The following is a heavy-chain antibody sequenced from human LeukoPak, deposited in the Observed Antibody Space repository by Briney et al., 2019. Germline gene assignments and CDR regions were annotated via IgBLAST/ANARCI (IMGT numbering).Heavy chain of an antibody. CDR3: ARVSSGYCSGGSCYWFDP. CDR2: ISTYNGNT. CDR1: GYSFVLYG. J-gene: IGHJ5*02. V-gene: IGHV1-18*01. D-gene: IGHD2-15*01. Sequence: ASVKVSCKASGYSFVLYGISWVRQAPGQGPEWMGWISTYNGNTKYAQKFQGRVTMTTDTSTSTAYMELRSLRSEDTAVYYCARVSSGYCSGGSCYWFDPWGQGTLVTVSS.